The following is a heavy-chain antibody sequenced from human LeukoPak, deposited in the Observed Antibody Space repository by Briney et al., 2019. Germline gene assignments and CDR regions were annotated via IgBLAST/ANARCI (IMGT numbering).Heavy chain of an antibody. Sequence: SVKVSCKASGGTFSSYAISWVRQAPGQGLEWMGRIIPIFGTANYAQKFQGRVTITTDESTSTAYMELSSLRSEDTAVYYCARDGYHDSSGSLNPRDYWGQGTLVTVSS. CDR3: ARDGYHDSSGSLNPRDY. CDR2: IIPIFGTA. D-gene: IGHD3-22*01. CDR1: GGTFSSYA. V-gene: IGHV1-69*05. J-gene: IGHJ4*02.